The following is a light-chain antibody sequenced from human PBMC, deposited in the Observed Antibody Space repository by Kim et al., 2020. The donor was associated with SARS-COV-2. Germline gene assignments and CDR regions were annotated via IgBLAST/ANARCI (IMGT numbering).Light chain of an antibody. CDR3: SSYTSSSTEV. Sequence: QSALTQPPSASGSPGQSVTISCTGTSSDVGGYNYVSWYQQHPGKAPKLMIYYVSNRPSGVSNRFYGSKSGNTASLTISGLQAEDEADYYCSSYTSSSTEVFGAGTQLTVL. J-gene: IGLJ2*01. CDR2: YVS. CDR1: SSDVGGYNY. V-gene: IGLV2-14*03.